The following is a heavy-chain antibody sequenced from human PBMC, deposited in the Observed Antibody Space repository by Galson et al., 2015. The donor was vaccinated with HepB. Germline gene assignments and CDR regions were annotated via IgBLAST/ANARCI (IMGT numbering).Heavy chain of an antibody. Sequence: SVKVSCKASGYTFTGYYMHWVRQAPGQGLEWMGWINPNSGGTNYAQKFQGRVTMTRDTSISTAYMELSRLRSDDTAVYYCARGPDYDSSGYYRFRYGAFDIWGQGTMVTVSS. V-gene: IGHV1-2*02. J-gene: IGHJ3*02. CDR1: GYTFTGYY. D-gene: IGHD3-22*01. CDR3: ARGPDYDSSGYYRFRYGAFDI. CDR2: INPNSGGT.